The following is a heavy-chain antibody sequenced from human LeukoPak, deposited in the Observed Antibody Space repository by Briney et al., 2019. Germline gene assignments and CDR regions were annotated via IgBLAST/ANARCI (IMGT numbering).Heavy chain of an antibody. D-gene: IGHD3-10*01. CDR1: GFTFSSYA. V-gene: IGHV3-30*04. CDR3: ARDVSAVMVRGVTKSYFDY. J-gene: IGHJ4*02. Sequence: GGSLRLSCAASGFTFSSYAMHWVRQALGKGLEWVAVISYDGSNKYYADSVKGRFTISRDNSKNTLYLQMNSLRAEDTAVYYCARDVSAVMVRGVTKSYFDYWGQGTLVTVSS. CDR2: ISYDGSNK.